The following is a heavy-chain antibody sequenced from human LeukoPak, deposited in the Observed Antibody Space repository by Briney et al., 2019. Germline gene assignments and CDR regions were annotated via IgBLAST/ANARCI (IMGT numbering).Heavy chain of an antibody. V-gene: IGHV4-59*01. J-gene: IGHJ4*02. D-gene: IGHD3-22*01. CDR3: ARAAKRGYYDHPGIFDY. CDR2: IFYSGST. CDR1: GGSISSYY. Sequence: PSETLSLTCTVSGGSISSYYWSWIRHPPGKGLGWIGYIFYSGSTNYNPSLKSRVTISVDTSKNQFSLKLSSVTAADTAVYYCARAAKRGYYDHPGIFDYWGQGTLVTVSS.